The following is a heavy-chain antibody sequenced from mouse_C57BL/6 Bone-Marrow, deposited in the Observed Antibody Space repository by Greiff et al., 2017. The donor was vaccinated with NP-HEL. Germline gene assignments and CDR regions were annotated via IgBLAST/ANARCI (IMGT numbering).Heavy chain of an antibody. CDR1: GFTFSSYA. CDR2: ISDGGSYT. V-gene: IGHV5-4*03. Sequence: EVKVVESGGGLVKPGGSLKLSCAASGFTFSSYAMSWVRQTPEKRLEWVATISDGGSYTYYPDNVKGRFTISRDNAKNNLYLQMSHLKSEDTAMYYCARVITTVVALYYFDYWGQGTTLTVSS. CDR3: ARVITTVVALYYFDY. D-gene: IGHD1-1*01. J-gene: IGHJ2*01.